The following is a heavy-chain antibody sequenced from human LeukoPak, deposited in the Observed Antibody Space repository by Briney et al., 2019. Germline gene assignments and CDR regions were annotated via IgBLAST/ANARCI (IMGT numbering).Heavy chain of an antibody. Sequence: GGSLRLSCTVSGFTVSSNSMSWVRQAPGKGLEWVSFIYSDNTHYSDSVKGRFTISRDNSKNTLYLQMNSLRAEDTAVYYCARNDPSYYGSSGYYYGYFQHWGQGTLVTVSS. J-gene: IGHJ1*01. CDR3: ARNDPSYYGSSGYYYGYFQH. V-gene: IGHV3-53*01. CDR1: GFTVSSNS. D-gene: IGHD3-22*01. CDR2: IYSDNT.